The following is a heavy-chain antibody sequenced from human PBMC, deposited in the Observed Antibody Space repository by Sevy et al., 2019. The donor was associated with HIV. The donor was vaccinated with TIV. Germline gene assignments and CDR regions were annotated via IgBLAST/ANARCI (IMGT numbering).Heavy chain of an antibody. V-gene: IGHV3-15*01. J-gene: IGHJ4*02. CDR2: IKSRIDGETT. CDR1: GFTFSDAW. D-gene: IGHD2-8*01. CDR3: TWNNGGYY. Sequence: GGSLRLSCAASGFTFSDAWMSWVRQVPGKGLEWVGRIKSRIDGETTEYAAHVKGRFTISRDDSRNTVDLQMNSLKTEDTAIYYCTWNNGGYYWGQGTLVTVSS.